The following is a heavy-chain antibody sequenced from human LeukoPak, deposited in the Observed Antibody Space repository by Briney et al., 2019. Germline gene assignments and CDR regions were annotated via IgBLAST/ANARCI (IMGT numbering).Heavy chain of an antibody. Sequence: PGGSLRLSCAASGFTFSSYDMHWVRQATGKGLEWVSAIGTAGDTYYPGSVKGRFTISRDNSKNTLYLQMNSLRAEDTAVYYCARDRTGILDYWGQGTLVTVSS. CDR3: ARDRTGILDY. CDR2: IGTAGDT. CDR1: GFTFSSYD. D-gene: IGHD3-10*01. V-gene: IGHV3-13*01. J-gene: IGHJ4*02.